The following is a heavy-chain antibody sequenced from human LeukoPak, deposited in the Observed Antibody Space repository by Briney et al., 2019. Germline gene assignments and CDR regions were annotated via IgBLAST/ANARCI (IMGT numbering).Heavy chain of an antibody. Sequence: GGSLRLSCAASGFTISSHWMSWVRQAPGKGLEWVANIKQDGSEKYCVDAVKGRVTISRDNAKKSLYLQMNSLRAEDTAVYYCAGSRVPGAVDIWGQGTMVTVSS. CDR3: AGSRVPGAVDI. CDR2: IKQDGSEK. V-gene: IGHV3-7*05. D-gene: IGHD2-15*01. J-gene: IGHJ3*02. CDR1: GFTISSHW.